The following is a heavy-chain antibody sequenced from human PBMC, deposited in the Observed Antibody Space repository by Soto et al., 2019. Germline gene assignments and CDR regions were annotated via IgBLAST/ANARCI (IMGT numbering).Heavy chain of an antibody. J-gene: IGHJ5*02. CDR3: ARGPGEGSGWSLGWFDP. CDR1: GYSISSSNW. Sequence: SETLSLTCAVSGYSISSSNWWGWIRQPPGKGLEWIGNIYYTGSIYYNSSLRSRVTMSVDTPKNQFSLNLSSVTAVDTAVYYCARGPGEGSGWSLGWFDPWGQGTLVTVSS. CDR2: IYYTGSI. V-gene: IGHV4-28*05. D-gene: IGHD6-19*01.